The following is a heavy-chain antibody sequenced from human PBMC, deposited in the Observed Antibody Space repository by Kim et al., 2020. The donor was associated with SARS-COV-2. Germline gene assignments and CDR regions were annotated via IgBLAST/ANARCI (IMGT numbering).Heavy chain of an antibody. J-gene: IGHJ4*02. V-gene: IGHV1-2*02. CDR3: ARDPAYYYDSSGQDY. Sequence: AQKLQGRVTMTRDTSISTAYMELGRLRSDDTAVYYCARDPAYYYDSSGQDYWGQGTLVTVSS. D-gene: IGHD3-22*01.